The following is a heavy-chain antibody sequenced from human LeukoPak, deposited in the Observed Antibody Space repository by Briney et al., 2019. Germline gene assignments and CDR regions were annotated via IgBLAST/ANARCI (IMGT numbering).Heavy chain of an antibody. J-gene: IGHJ6*02. D-gene: IGHD2-2*02. CDR1: GYTFTSYD. CDR3: AREWRYCSSTSRYRVPGGYYGMDV. CDR2: MNPNSGNT. Sequence: ASVKVSCKASGYTFTSYDINWVRQATGQGLEWMGWMNPNSGNTGYAQKFQGRVTMTRNTSISTAYMELSSLRSEDTAVYYCAREWRYCSSTSRYRVPGGYYGMDVWGQGTTVTVSS. V-gene: IGHV1-8*01.